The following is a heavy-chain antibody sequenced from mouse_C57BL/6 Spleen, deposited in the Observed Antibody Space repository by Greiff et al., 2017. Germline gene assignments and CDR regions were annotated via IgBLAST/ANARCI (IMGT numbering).Heavy chain of an antibody. Sequence: EVQVVESGEGLVKPGGSLKLSCAASGFTFSSYAMSWVRQTPEKRLEWVAYISSGGDYIYYADTVKGRFTISRDNARNTLYLQMSSLKSEDTAMYYCTRDTLITTVVAMDYWGQGTSVTVSS. D-gene: IGHD1-1*01. CDR3: TRDTLITTVVAMDY. CDR2: ISSGGDYI. V-gene: IGHV5-9-1*02. J-gene: IGHJ4*01. CDR1: GFTFSSYA.